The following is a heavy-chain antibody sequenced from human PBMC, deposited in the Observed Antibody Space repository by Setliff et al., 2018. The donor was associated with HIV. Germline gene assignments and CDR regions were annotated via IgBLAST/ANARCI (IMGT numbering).Heavy chain of an antibody. D-gene: IGHD5-18*01. CDR2: ISWNSGSI. J-gene: IGHJ5*02. Sequence: GGSLRLSCAASGFTFDDYAMHWVRQAPGKGLEWVSGISWNSGSIGYADSVKGRFTISRDNAKNSLYLQMNSLRSEDTALYYCAKSPNRYSPLDWFDPWGQGTLVTV. V-gene: IGHV3-9*01. CDR1: GFTFDDYA. CDR3: AKSPNRYSPLDWFDP.